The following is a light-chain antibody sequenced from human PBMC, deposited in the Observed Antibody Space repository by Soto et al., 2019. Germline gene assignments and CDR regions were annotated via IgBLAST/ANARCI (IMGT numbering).Light chain of an antibody. Sequence: QPVLTQSPSASASPGASVKLTCTLTGGHSSYAIAWHQQQPEKGPRYLMKLNSDGSHDKGDGIPDRFSGSRSGAERYLTISNLQSDDEADYYCQTWATGXQXXGGGXXLTVL. CDR3: QTWATGXQX. J-gene: IGLJ3*02. CDR2: LNSDGSH. CDR1: GGHSSYA. V-gene: IGLV4-69*01.